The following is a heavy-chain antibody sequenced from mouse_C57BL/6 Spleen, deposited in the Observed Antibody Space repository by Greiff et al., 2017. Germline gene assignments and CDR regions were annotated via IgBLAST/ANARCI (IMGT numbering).Heavy chain of an antibody. J-gene: IGHJ1*03. D-gene: IGHD1-1*01. CDR3: VRHPYYSSSYGYFDV. CDR2: IRSKSNNYAT. Sequence: GGGLVQPKGSLKLSCAASGFSFNTYAMNWVRQAPGKGLEWVARIRSKSNNYATYYADSVKDRFTISRDDSESMLYLQMNNLKSEDTAMYYCVRHPYYSSSYGYFDVWGTGTTVTVSS. CDR1: GFSFNTYA. V-gene: IGHV10-1*01.